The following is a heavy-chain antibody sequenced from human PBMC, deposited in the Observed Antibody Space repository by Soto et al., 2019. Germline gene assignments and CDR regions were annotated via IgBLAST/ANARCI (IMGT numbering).Heavy chain of an antibody. V-gene: IGHV3-23*01. D-gene: IGHD3-9*01. J-gene: IGHJ4*02. CDR2: ISGSGGST. CDR3: ATTTNLEVYDILTGYPYYFDY. CDR1: GFPFSSYA. Sequence: SLRLSCAASGFPFSSYAMSWVRQAPGKGLEWVSAISGSGGSTYYADSVKGRFTISRDNSKNTLYLQMNSLRAEDTAVYYCATTTNLEVYDILTGYPYYFDYWGQGTLVTVSS.